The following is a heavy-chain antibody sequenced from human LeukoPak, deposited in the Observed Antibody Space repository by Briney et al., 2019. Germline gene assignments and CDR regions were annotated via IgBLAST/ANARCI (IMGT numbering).Heavy chain of an antibody. V-gene: IGHV3-21*01. Sequence: GGSLRLSCAASGFTFSSYSMNWVRQAPGKGLEWVSYISSSSSYVYYADSVKGRFTISRDNAKNSLYLQMNSLRAEDTAVYYCARDRVGAPDYWGQGTLVTVSS. CDR1: GFTFSSYS. CDR3: ARDRVGAPDY. J-gene: IGHJ4*02. D-gene: IGHD1-26*01. CDR2: ISSSSSYV.